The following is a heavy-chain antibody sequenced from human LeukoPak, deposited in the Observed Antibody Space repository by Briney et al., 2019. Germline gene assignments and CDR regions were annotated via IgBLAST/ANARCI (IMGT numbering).Heavy chain of an antibody. D-gene: IGHD1-14*01. J-gene: IGHJ5*02. Sequence: GESLKISCKASGYTFTNYWIGWVRQMPGKGLEWIGTIYPGDSDTRYSPSFQGQVTISADKSISTAYLQWSSLKASDTAMYYCARLNRLQRNWFDPWGQGTLVTVSS. CDR2: IYPGDSDT. CDR1: GYTFTNYW. CDR3: ARLNRLQRNWFDP. V-gene: IGHV5-51*01.